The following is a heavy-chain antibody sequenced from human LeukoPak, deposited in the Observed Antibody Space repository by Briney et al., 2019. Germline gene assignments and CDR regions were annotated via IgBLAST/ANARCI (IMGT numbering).Heavy chain of an antibody. CDR3: AKVDRVVVITLFDY. CDR1: GFTFSSYS. D-gene: IGHD3-22*01. Sequence: PGGPLRLSCAASGFTFSSYSMNWVRQAPGKGLEWVSAISGSGGSTYYADSVKGRFTISRDNSKNTLYLQMNSLRAEDTAVYYCAKVDRVVVITLFDYWGQGTLVTVSS. J-gene: IGHJ4*02. CDR2: ISGSGGST. V-gene: IGHV3-23*01.